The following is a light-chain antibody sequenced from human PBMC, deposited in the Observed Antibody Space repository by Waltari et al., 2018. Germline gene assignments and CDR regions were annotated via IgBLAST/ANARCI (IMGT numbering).Light chain of an antibody. V-gene: IGKV3-15*01. Sequence: ETVMTQSPVTLSVSPGERATRSCRASQSIGTNLAWYQQKPGQAPRLLIFAASTRASGVPARFSGSGSGTEFTLTISSLQAEDFAVYYCQQYNNWPTYAFGQGTKLEI. J-gene: IGKJ2*01. CDR3: QQYNNWPTYA. CDR1: QSIGTN. CDR2: AAS.